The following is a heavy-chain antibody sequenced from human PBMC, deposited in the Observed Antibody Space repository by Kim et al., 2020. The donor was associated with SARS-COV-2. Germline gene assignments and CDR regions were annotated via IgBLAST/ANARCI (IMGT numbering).Heavy chain of an antibody. V-gene: IGHV3-23*01. CDR1: GFTFSSYA. D-gene: IGHD7-27*01. J-gene: IGHJ6*02. CDR2: MSGSGGST. Sequence: GGSLRLSCAASGFTFSSYAMSWVRQAPGKGLEWVSAMSGSGGSTYYADSVKGRFTISRDNSKNTLYLQMNSLRAEDTAVYYCANGGLGIRGYYYYYGMDVWGQGTTGTVSS. CDR3: ANGGLGIRGYYYYYGMDV.